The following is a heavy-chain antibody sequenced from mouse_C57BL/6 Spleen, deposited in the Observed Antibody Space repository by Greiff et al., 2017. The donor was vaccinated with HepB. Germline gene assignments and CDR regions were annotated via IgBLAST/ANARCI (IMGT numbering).Heavy chain of an antibody. CDR1: GYTFTSYW. CDR2: INPSNGGT. V-gene: IGHV1-53*01. J-gene: IGHJ2*01. D-gene: IGHD1-1*01. Sequence: VQLQQSGTELVKPGASVKLSCKASGYTFTSYWMHWVKQRPGQGLEWIGNINPSNGGTNYNEKFKSKATLTVDKSSSTAYMQLSSLTSEDSAVYYGARGGITTVVEGDYWGQGTTLTVSS. CDR3: ARGGITTVVEGDY.